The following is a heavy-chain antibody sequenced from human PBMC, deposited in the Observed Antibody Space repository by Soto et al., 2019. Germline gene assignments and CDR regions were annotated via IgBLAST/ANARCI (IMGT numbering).Heavy chain of an antibody. CDR2: IYPGDSDT. J-gene: IGHJ6*02. Sequence: PGESLKISCKGSGYSFTSYWIGWVRQVPGKGLEWMGIIYPGDSDTRYSPSFQGQVTISADKSISTAYLQWSSLKASDTAMYYCARLWLSNYYYCGMDVWGQGTTVTVS. CDR1: GYSFTSYW. V-gene: IGHV5-51*01. D-gene: IGHD3-10*01. CDR3: ARLWLSNYYYCGMDV.